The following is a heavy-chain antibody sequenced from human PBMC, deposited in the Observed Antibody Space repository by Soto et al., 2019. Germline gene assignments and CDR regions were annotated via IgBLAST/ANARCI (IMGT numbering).Heavy chain of an antibody. D-gene: IGHD1-7*01. CDR2: FSPKSGGT. J-gene: IGHJ4*02. V-gene: IGHV1-2*02. CDR3: GKGRSGELVVFY. Sequence: QVQLVQSGAEVKESGASVKVSCKASGYSFTGHYIHWVRQAPGQGPEWVGEFSPKSGGTRYAQKFQGRVTMTKDTSITTVYMQLSNLSPDDTAVYYCGKGRSGELVVFYWGQGTLVTVHS. CDR1: GYSFTGHY.